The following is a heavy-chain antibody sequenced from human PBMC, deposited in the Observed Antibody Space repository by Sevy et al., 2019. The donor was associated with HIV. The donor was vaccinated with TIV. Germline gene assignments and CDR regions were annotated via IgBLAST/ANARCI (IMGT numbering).Heavy chain of an antibody. CDR2: ISSSSSTI. D-gene: IGHD3-22*01. J-gene: IGHJ3*02. CDR1: GFTFSSYS. V-gene: IGHV3-48*01. Sequence: GESLKISCAASGFTFSSYSMNWVRQAPGKGLEWVSYISSSSSTIYYADSVKGRFTISRDNAKNSLYLQMNSLRAEDTAVYYCARDPTGYYDSSGYYRDDAFDIWGQGTMVTVSS. CDR3: ARDPTGYYDSSGYYRDDAFDI.